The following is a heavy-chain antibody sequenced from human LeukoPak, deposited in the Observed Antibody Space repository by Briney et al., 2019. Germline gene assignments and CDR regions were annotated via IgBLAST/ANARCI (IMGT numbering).Heavy chain of an antibody. V-gene: IGHV1-3*01. J-gene: IGHJ5*02. CDR1: GYTFTSYA. Sequence: ASVKVSCKASGYTFTSYAMHWVRQAPGQRLEWMGWINAGNGNTKYSQKFQGRVTITRDTSASTAYMELSSLRSEDTAVYYCARWDTEPNYCDSSGYFNWFDPWGQGTLVTVSS. CDR2: INAGNGNT. D-gene: IGHD3-22*01. CDR3: ARWDTEPNYCDSSGYFNWFDP.